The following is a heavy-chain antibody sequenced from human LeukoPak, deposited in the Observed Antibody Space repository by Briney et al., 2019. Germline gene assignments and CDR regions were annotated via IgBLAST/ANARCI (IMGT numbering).Heavy chain of an antibody. Sequence: SVKVSCEASGVTISSYAISWVRQAPGQGLEWMGGIIPIFGTANYAQKFQGRVTITADESTSTAYMELSSLRSEDTAVYYCASLGYCSGGSCYENWFDPWGQGTLVTVSS. CDR1: GVTISSYA. CDR2: IIPIFGTA. CDR3: ASLGYCSGGSCYENWFDP. D-gene: IGHD2-15*01. J-gene: IGHJ5*02. V-gene: IGHV1-69*13.